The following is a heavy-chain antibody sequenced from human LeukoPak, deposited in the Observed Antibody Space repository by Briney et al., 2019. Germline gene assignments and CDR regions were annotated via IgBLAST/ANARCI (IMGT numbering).Heavy chain of an antibody. CDR1: GYTFTSYG. CDR2: ISAYNGNT. CDR3: AGMSQRDFWSGYFASTYYMDV. Sequence: ASVKISCKASGYTFTSYGISWVREAPGQGLEWMGWISAYNGNTNYAQKLQGRVTMTTDTSTSTAYMELRSLRSDDTAVYYCAGMSQRDFWSGYFASTYYMDVWGKGTTVTVSS. D-gene: IGHD3-3*01. J-gene: IGHJ6*03. V-gene: IGHV1-18*01.